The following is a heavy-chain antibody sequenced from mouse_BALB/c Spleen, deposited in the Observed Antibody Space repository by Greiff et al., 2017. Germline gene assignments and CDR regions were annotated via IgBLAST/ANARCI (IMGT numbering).Heavy chain of an antibody. V-gene: IGHV5-9-3*01. J-gene: IGHJ4*01. Sequence: EVKLVESGGGLVKPGGSLKLSCAASGFTFSSYAMSWVRQTPEKRLEWVATISSGGSYTYYPDSVKGRFTISRDNAKNTLYLQMSSLRSEDTAMYYCAKDSSGSYYYAMDDWGQGTSVTVSS. CDR2: ISSGGSYT. CDR1: GFTFSSYA. D-gene: IGHD3-2*01. CDR3: AKDSSGSYYYAMDD.